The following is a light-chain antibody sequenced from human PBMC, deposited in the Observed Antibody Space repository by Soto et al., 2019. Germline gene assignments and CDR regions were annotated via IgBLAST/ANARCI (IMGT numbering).Light chain of an antibody. CDR2: WAS. Sequence: DFVMTQSPDSLAVPLGERATISCKSSQSVLYSSNNKNYLAWYQQKAGQPPKLLIYWASSRESGVPDRFSGSGSGTDFTLTISSLQAEDVAVYYCQQYYSSPLTFGGGTKVDIK. CDR3: QQYYSSPLT. J-gene: IGKJ4*01. CDR1: QSVLYSSNNKNY. V-gene: IGKV4-1*01.